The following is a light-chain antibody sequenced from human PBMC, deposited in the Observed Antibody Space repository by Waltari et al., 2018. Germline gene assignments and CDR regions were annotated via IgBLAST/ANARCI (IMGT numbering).Light chain of an antibody. CDR2: AAS. CDR1: QSVSSN. CDR3: QQYNSWPRT. Sequence: EIVMTQSPATLSVSPGERATLSCRGSQSVSSNLAWYQQKPGQAPRLLIYAASTRATGIPARFSGSGSGTEFTLTISSLQSEDFAVYYCQQYNSWPRTFGQGTKVEIK. V-gene: IGKV3-15*01. J-gene: IGKJ1*01.